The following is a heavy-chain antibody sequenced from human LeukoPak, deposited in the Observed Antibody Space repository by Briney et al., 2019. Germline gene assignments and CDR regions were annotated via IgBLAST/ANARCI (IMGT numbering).Heavy chain of an antibody. CDR2: VSCFNGDT. Sequence: ASVKVSRKASGYTFNHHGISWVRQAPGQGPEWMGWVSCFNGDTHYAQKFQGRVTMTRDTSTTTAYMELRSLRSDDTAVYYCARLGRYGSGPYYYYGMDVWGQGTTVTVSS. D-gene: IGHD3-10*01. CDR1: GYTFNHHG. J-gene: IGHJ6*02. CDR3: ARLGRYGSGPYYYYGMDV. V-gene: IGHV1-18*04.